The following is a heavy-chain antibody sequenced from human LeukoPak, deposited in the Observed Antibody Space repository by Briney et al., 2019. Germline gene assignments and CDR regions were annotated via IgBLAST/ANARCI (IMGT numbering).Heavy chain of an antibody. Sequence: ESGPTLVKPTQTLTLTCTFSGFSLSTSGVDVGWIRQPPGKALEWLALIYWDDDKRYSPSLRSRLTITKDTSKNQVVLTMTNMDPVDTATYYCARLGGYDSSFDYWGQGTLVTVSS. J-gene: IGHJ4*02. CDR2: IYWDDDK. CDR1: GFSLSTSGVD. D-gene: IGHD5-12*01. CDR3: ARLGGYDSSFDY. V-gene: IGHV2-5*02.